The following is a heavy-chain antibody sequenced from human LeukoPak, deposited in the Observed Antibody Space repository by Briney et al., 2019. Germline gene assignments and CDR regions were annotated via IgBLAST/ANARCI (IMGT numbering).Heavy chain of an antibody. CDR2: INPSGGST. CDR1: AYTFTSYY. J-gene: IGHJ5*02. Sequence: ASVKVSCKASAYTFTSYYMHWVRQAPGQGLEWMGIINPSGGSTSYAQKFQGRVTMTRDMSTSTVYMELSSLRSEDTAVYYCARDSDTAMVNNWFDPWGQGTLVTVSS. CDR3: ARDSDTAMVNNWFDP. V-gene: IGHV1-46*01. D-gene: IGHD5-18*01.